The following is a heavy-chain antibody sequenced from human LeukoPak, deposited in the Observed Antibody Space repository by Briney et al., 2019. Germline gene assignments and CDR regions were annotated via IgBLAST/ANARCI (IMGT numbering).Heavy chain of an antibody. CDR2: INHSGST. V-gene: IGHV4-34*01. CDR1: GGSFSGYY. J-gene: IGHJ6*02. D-gene: IGHD6-6*01. CDR3: ARGRLGVDFYRGLDV. Sequence: SETLSLTCAVYGGSFSGYYWSWIRQPPGKGLEWIGEINHSGSTNYNPSLRSRVTISVDTSKNQFSLKLRSVTAADTAVYYCARGRLGVDFYRGLDVWGQGTTVTVSS.